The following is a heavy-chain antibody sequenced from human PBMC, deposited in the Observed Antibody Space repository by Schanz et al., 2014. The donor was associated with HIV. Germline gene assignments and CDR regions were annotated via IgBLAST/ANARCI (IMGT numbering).Heavy chain of an antibody. CDR2: IWYDGSNK. CDR3: AREGYDFWSGSYYFDY. CDR1: GFTFSSYG. Sequence: QVQLVESGGGVVQPGRSLRLSCAASGFTFSSYGMHWVRQAPGKGLEWVAVIWYDGSNKYYADSVKGRFTISRDNSKNTLYLQMNSLRAEDTAVYYCAREGYDFWSGSYYFDYWGQGTLVTVSS. D-gene: IGHD3-3*01. V-gene: IGHV3-33*01. J-gene: IGHJ4*02.